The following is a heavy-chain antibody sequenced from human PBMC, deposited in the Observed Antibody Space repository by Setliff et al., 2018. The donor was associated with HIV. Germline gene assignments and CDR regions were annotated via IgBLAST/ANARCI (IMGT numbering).Heavy chain of an antibody. Sequence: SETLSLTCSVSGDSITRGSYWGWVRQPPGKGLEWLGHTYNTGRTYDNPTHKSRVTISVDTSKKQFSLELTSVTAADTAVFYCVRVSSRGYYGEGAFDIWGQGTVVTVSS. CDR2: TYNTGRT. J-gene: IGHJ3*02. V-gene: IGHV4-38-2*02. CDR1: GDSITRGSY. D-gene: IGHD3-22*01. CDR3: VRVSSRGYYGEGAFDI.